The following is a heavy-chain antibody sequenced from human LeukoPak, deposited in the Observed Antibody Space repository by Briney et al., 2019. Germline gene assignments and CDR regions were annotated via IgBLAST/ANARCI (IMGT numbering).Heavy chain of an antibody. Sequence: PGGSLRLSCAASGFTFRSCDMHWVRQATGKGLEWVSGIGTAGEIYYPGSVKGRFTISRENAKNSLYLQMNSLRAGDTAVYYCARDDVVVTARRHMYYFDYWGQGTLVTVSS. V-gene: IGHV3-13*01. J-gene: IGHJ4*02. CDR1: GFTFRSCD. D-gene: IGHD2-21*02. CDR2: IGTAGEI. CDR3: ARDDVVVTARRHMYYFDY.